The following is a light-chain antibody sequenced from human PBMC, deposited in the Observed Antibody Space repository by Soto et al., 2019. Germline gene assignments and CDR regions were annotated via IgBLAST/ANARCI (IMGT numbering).Light chain of an antibody. CDR1: QSITNR. V-gene: IGKV1-5*01. CDR3: QHYGGMWT. CDR2: DAS. Sequence: DIQMKQSPSTLSASVGDRVTITCRASQSITNRLAWYQQKPGKAPKVLIYDASSLESGVPSRSSGSGSGTEFALTISSLQPDDFATYWCQHYGGMWTFGQGTKVDIK. J-gene: IGKJ1*01.